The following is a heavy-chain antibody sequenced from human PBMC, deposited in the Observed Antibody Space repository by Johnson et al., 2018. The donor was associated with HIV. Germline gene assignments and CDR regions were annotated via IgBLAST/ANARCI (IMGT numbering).Heavy chain of an antibody. D-gene: IGHD6-6*01. Sequence: VQLVESGGGVVQPGRSLRLSCAASGFTFSSNAMHWVRQAPGKGLERVSGISWNSRSIGYADSVKGRFTISRDNAKNSLYLQMNSLRAEDTALYYCASGVTARAPLLIWGQGTMVTVSS. CDR2: ISWNSRSI. J-gene: IGHJ3*02. V-gene: IGHV3-9*01. CDR1: GFTFSSNA. CDR3: ASGVTARAPLLI.